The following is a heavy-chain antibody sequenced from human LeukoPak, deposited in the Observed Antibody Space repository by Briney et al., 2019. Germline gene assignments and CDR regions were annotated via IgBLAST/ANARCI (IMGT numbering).Heavy chain of an antibody. CDR2: ITSSGSHM. Sequence: KPGGSLRLSCAASGFTFGSYSMNWVRQAPGKGLEWLSSITSSGSHMYYADSVKGRFTISRDNSKNTLFLQMNSLRDEDTAKYYCAKTVSGSYSYQGGDYWGQGTLVTVSS. J-gene: IGHJ4*02. CDR1: GFTFGSYS. CDR3: AKTVSGSYSYQGGDY. D-gene: IGHD3-16*02. V-gene: IGHV3-21*04.